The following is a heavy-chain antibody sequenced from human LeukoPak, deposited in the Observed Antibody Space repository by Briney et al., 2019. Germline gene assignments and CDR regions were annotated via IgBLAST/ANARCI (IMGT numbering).Heavy chain of an antibody. CDR2: INHSGST. D-gene: IGHD6-13*01. V-gene: IGHV4-34*01. CDR3: ARLKAAAGSGY. CDR1: GGSFSGYY. J-gene: IGHJ4*02. Sequence: PSETLSLTCAVYGGSFSGYYWSWIRQPPGEGLEWIGEINHSGSTNYNPSLKSRVTISVDTSKNQFSLKLSSVTAADTAVYYCARLKAAAGSGYWGQGTLVTVSS.